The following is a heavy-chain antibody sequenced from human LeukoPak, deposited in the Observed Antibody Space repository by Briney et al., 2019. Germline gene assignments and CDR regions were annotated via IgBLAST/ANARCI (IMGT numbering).Heavy chain of an antibody. V-gene: IGHV3-21*01. CDR1: GFTFSSYS. D-gene: IGHD5-12*01. Sequence: GGSLRLSCAASGFTFSSYSMNWVRQAPGKGLEWVSSISSSSSYIYYADSVKGRFTISRDNAKNSLYLQMSSLRAEDTAVYYCARDISGYDFGAFDIWGQGTMVTVSS. J-gene: IGHJ3*02. CDR2: ISSSSSYI. CDR3: ARDISGYDFGAFDI.